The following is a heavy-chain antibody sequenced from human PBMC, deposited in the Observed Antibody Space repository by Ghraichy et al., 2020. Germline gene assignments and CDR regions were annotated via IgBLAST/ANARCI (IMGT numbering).Heavy chain of an antibody. Sequence: SETLSLTCTVSGGSISSYYWSWIRQPPGKGLEWIGYIYYSGSTNYNPSLKSRVTISVDTSKNQFSLKLSSVTAADTAVYYCARGASHSSNGVAGTIVFFDYWGQGTLVTVSS. CDR2: IYYSGST. D-gene: IGHD6-19*01. CDR3: ARGASHSSNGVAGTIVFFDY. J-gene: IGHJ4*02. V-gene: IGHV4-59*01. CDR1: GGSISSYY.